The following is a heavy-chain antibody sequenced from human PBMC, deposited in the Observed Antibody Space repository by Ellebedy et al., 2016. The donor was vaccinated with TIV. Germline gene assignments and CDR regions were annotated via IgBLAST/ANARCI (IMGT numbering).Heavy chain of an antibody. V-gene: IGHV3-23*01. CDR1: GFTFGGFA. CDR2: ISASGSNT. J-gene: IGHJ4*02. CDR3: ARCPRRNGYNYFDY. Sequence: GGSLRLXXAASGFTFGGFAMSWVRQAPGKGLEWVSSISASGSNTDYADSVKGRFTISKDSSKNTLYLQTNSLRGEDTALYYCARCPRRNGYNYFDYWGQGTLVTVSS. D-gene: IGHD5-24*01.